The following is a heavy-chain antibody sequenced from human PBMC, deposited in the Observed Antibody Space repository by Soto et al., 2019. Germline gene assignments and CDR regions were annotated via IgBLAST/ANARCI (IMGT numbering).Heavy chain of an antibody. CDR1: GFIFSNFG. CDR3: ARDDSPGIVVSTYCMDV. J-gene: IGHJ6*02. CDR2: IWYDGSNE. V-gene: IGHV3-33*01. D-gene: IGHD6-19*01. Sequence: QVQLVESGGGVVQPGRSLRLSCAASGFIFSNFGMPWVRQAPGKGLEWVAVIWYDGSNEYYADSVKGRFTIYKDNSKSTLYLQMNSLRAEDTAVYYWARDDSPGIVVSTYCMDVWGQGTTVTVSS.